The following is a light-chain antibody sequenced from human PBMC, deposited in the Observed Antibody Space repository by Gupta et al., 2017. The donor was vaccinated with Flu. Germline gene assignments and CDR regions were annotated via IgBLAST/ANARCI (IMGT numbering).Light chain of an antibody. CDR3: QRYGTSPLT. J-gene: IGKJ4*01. Sequence: EIVLTHSPGTLSLSPGERATLSCSATQTISINYLAWYQQKPGQAPSLLIYGASSRAAGIPDRFSGSGSGTEFTLTISSLEPDDFAVYYCQRYGTSPLTFGGGTKVEI. CDR1: QTISINY. V-gene: IGKV3-20*01. CDR2: GAS.